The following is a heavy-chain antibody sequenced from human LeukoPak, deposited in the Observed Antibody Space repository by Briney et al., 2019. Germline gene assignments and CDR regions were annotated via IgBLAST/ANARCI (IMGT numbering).Heavy chain of an antibody. J-gene: IGHJ4*02. D-gene: IGHD2-15*01. CDR3: ARRAGEYSHPYDY. CDR1: GFTFSNYA. V-gene: IGHV3-53*01. Sequence: GGSLRLSCAASGFTFSNYAMSWVRQAPGKGLEWVSFIYSGGNTHYSDSVKGRFTISRDNSKNTLYLQMNSLRAEDTAIYYCARRAGEYSHPYDYWGQGTLVTVSS. CDR2: IYSGGNT.